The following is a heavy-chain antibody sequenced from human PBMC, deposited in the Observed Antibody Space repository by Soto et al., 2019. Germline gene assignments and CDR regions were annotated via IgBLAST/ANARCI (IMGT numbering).Heavy chain of an antibody. J-gene: IGHJ2*01. CDR2: ISYDASNK. D-gene: IGHD3-16*02. Sequence: KGLEWVAVISYDASNKYYADSVKGRFTISRDNSKNTQYLQMNSLRVEDTAVYFFSCQAEDGIRDTVTVSAFLLNRSSDL. CDR3: SCQAEDGIRDTVTVSAFLLNRSSDL. V-gene: IGHV3-33*05.